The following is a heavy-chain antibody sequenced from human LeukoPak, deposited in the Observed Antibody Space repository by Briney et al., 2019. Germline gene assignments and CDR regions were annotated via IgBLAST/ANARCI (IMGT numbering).Heavy chain of an antibody. CDR3: VRYSSTWYDDS. V-gene: IGHV3-23*01. J-gene: IGHJ4*02. CDR2: INPSGGSI. CDR1: GFTFSAHA. D-gene: IGHD6-13*01. Sequence: GGSLRLSCAASGFTFSAHAMTWVRQPPGEGLEWVSTINPSGGSIFYTDSVRGRFTISRDNSKNNLYLQMNSLRADDTAVYYCVRYSSTWYDDSWGQGTLVTVSS.